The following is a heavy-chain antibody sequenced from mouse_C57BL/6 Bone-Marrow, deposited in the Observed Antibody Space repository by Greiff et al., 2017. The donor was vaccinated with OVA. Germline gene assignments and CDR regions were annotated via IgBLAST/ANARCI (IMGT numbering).Heavy chain of an antibody. CDR1: GYTFTDYE. CDR2: IDPETGGT. J-gene: IGHJ4*01. Sequence: QVQLKQSGAELVRPGASVTLSCKASGYTFTDYEMHWVKQTPVHGLEWIGAIDPETGGTAYNQKFKGKAILTADKSSSTAYMELRSLTSEDSAVYYCTNSYYDYDVGVQDYWGQGTSVTVSS. D-gene: IGHD2-4*01. V-gene: IGHV1-15*01. CDR3: TNSYYDYDVGVQDY.